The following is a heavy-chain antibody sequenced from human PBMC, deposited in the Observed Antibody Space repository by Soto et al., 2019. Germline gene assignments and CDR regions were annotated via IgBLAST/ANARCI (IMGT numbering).Heavy chain of an antibody. CDR2: INPNSGGT. Sequence: GASVKVSCKASGYTFTGYYMHWVRQAPGQGLEWMGWINPNSGGTNYAQKFQGWVTMTRDTSISTAYMELSRLRSDDTAVYYCARDMIAVAGSGNSAFDIWGQGTMVTGSS. J-gene: IGHJ3*02. D-gene: IGHD6-19*01. CDR1: GYTFTGYY. CDR3: ARDMIAVAGSGNSAFDI. V-gene: IGHV1-2*04.